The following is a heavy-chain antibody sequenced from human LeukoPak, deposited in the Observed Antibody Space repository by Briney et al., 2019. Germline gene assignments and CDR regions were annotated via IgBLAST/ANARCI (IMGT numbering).Heavy chain of an antibody. CDR1: GGSFSGYY. V-gene: IGHV4-34*01. D-gene: IGHD5-18*01. J-gene: IGHJ4*02. CDR3: ARLGYSYVGY. Sequence: SETLSLTCAVYGGSFSGYYWSWIRQPPGKGLEWIGEINHSGSTNYSPYLKSRVTISVDTSKNQFSLKLSSVTAAATAVSYCARLGYSYVGYWGQGTLVTVSS. CDR2: INHSGST.